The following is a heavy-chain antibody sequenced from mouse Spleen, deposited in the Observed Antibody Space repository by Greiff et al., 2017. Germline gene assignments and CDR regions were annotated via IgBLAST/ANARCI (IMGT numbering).Heavy chain of an antibody. CDR1: GYTFTDYE. V-gene: IGHV1-15*01. Sequence: VQRVESGAELVRPGASVTLSCKASGYTFTDYEMHWVKQTPVHGLEWIGAIDPETGGTAYNQKFKGKAILTADKSSSTAYMELRSLTSEDSAVYYCTRSVGLRLDYWGQGTTLTVSS. CDR3: TRSVGLRLDY. D-gene: IGHD2-4*01. J-gene: IGHJ2*01. CDR2: IDPETGGT.